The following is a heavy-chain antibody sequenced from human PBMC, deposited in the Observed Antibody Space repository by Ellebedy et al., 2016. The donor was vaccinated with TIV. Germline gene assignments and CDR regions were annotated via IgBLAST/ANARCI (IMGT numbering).Heavy chain of an antibody. D-gene: IGHD3-9*01. CDR1: GYTFSSYG. V-gene: IGHV1-18*01. J-gene: IGHJ6*02. Sequence: AASVKVSCKASGYTFSSYGISWVRQAPGQGLEWMGWISAYNGDTNYAQKLQGRVTMTTDTSTSTAYMDLRSLRSDDTAVYYCARDTDLTGYYIRDYYYDMDVWGQGTTVTVSS. CDR3: ARDTDLTGYYIRDYYYDMDV. CDR2: ISAYNGDT.